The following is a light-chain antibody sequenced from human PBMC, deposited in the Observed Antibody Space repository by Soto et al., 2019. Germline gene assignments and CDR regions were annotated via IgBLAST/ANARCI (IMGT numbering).Light chain of an antibody. Sequence: DIQMTQSPSSLSASVGDRVTITCRASQSISSYLNWYQQKPGKAPKLLIYHASTLKSGVPSRFSGSGSGTEFTLTISSLQPDDFATYYCQHYNSYPLTFGGGTKVDIK. J-gene: IGKJ4*01. CDR1: QSISSY. CDR2: HAS. CDR3: QHYNSYPLT. V-gene: IGKV1-5*01.